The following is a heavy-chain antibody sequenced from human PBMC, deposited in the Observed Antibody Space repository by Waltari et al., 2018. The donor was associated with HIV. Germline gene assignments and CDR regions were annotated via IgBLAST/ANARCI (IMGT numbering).Heavy chain of an antibody. D-gene: IGHD4-17*01. CDR3: AREMGDYGDTYDYYYYGMDV. CDR2: ISDYNSKT. Sequence: QVQLVQSGAEVQKPGASVKVSCQASGYTFISYGNSWVRQAHGPGLEWMGWISDYNSKTKYEQHNQGRVTMTTETSTSTAYMELRSRRSDDTAVNYCAREMGDYGDTYDYYYYGMDVWGQGTTVTVSS. J-gene: IGHJ6*02. CDR1: GYTFISYG. V-gene: IGHV1-18*01.